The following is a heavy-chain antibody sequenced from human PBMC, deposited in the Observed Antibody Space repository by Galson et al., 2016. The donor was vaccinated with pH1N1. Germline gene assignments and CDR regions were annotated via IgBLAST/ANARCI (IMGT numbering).Heavy chain of an antibody. CDR3: AKDNYVCNPSYLLEYYFDY. CDR2: ISGSGGST. V-gene: IGHV3-23*01. Sequence: SLRLSCAASGFTFSDYAMSWVRQDPGKGLEWVSGISGSGGSTYYADSMKGRLTISRDNTKNTRFLQMNSLRAEDTAVYYCAKDNYVCNPSYLLEYYFDYWGQGTLVSVSS. J-gene: IGHJ4*02. D-gene: IGHD4-23*01. CDR1: GFTFSDYA.